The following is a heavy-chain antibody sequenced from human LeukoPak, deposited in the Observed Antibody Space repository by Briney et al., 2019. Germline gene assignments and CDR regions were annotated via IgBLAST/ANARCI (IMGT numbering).Heavy chain of an antibody. D-gene: IGHD5-18*01. CDR1: GFTFSSYS. V-gene: IGHV3-21*01. CDR3: ATLPDTAMVTFDY. CDR2: ISSSSSYI. Sequence: GGSLRLSCAASGFTFSSYSMTWVRQAPGKGLEWVSSISSSSSYIYYADSVKGRFTIPRDNAKNSLYLQMNSLRAEDTAVYYCATLPDTAMVTFDYWGQGTLVTVSS. J-gene: IGHJ4*02.